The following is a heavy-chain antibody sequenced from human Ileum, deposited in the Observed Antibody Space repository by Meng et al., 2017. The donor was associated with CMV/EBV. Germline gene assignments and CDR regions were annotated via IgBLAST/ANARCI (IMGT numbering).Heavy chain of an antibody. V-gene: IGHV1-18*01. CDR2: ISAYNGNT. J-gene: IGHJ5*02. Sequence: KASGYTFTSYGISWVRQAPGQGLEWMGWISAYNGNTNYAQKLQGRVTMTTDTSTSTAYMELRSLRSDDTAVYYCARDSYSSSWWWFDPWGQGTLVTVSS. CDR1: GYTFTSYG. CDR3: ARDSYSSSWWWFDP. D-gene: IGHD6-13*01.